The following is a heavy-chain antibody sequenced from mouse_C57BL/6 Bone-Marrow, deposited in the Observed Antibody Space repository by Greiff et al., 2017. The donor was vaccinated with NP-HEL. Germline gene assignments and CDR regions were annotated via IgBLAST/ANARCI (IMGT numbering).Heavy chain of an antibody. D-gene: IGHD1-1*01. CDR2: IYPRSGNT. Sequence: QVQLQQSGAELARPGASVKLSCKASGYTFTSYGISWVQQRTGQGLEWIGEIYPRSGNTYYTEKFKGTATLTADKSSSTAYMELRSLTSEDAAVYFCARWGPNYYDGSSHYYYAMDYWGQGTSVTVSS. CDR3: ARWGPNYYDGSSHYYYAMDY. V-gene: IGHV1-81*01. J-gene: IGHJ4*01. CDR1: GYTFTSYG.